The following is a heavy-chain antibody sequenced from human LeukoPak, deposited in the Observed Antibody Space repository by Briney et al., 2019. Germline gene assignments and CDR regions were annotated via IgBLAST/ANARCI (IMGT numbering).Heavy chain of an antibody. V-gene: IGHV1-18*01. CDR1: GYTFTSYG. Sequence: ASVKVSCKASGYTFTSYGISWVPQAPGQGLEWMGWISAYNGNTNYAQKLQGRVTMTTDTSTSTAYMELRSLRSDDTAVYYCASTALRYFVWLLAPYYYYGMDVWGQGTTVTVSS. J-gene: IGHJ6*02. CDR3: ASTALRYFVWLLAPYYYYGMDV. D-gene: IGHD3-9*01. CDR2: ISAYNGNT.